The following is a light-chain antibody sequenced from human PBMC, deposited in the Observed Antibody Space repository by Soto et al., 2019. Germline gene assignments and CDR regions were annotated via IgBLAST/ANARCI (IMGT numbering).Light chain of an antibody. J-gene: IGLJ2*01. CDR3: SSYAGINIFVV. CDR2: EVY. V-gene: IGLV2-8*01. Sequence: QSALTQPPSASGSPGQSVTISCTGTSSVVGAYNYVSWYQQHPGKAPKLIIYEVYKRPSGVPDRFSGFKSGNTASLIVSGLQPEDEADYYCSSYAGINIFVVFGGGTKLTVL. CDR1: SSVVGAYNY.